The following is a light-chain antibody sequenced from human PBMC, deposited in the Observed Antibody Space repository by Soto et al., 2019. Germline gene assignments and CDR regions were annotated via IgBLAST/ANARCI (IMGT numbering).Light chain of an antibody. J-gene: IGKJ1*01. Sequence: DTQMTQSPSTLSASVGDRVTITCRASQSIGSWLAWFQQKPGKAPKVLIYTASSLESGVPSRFSGSGSGTEFTLTISSLQPDDFAVYYCQQRSNWPPTFGQGTKVDIK. V-gene: IGKV1-5*03. CDR2: TAS. CDR3: QQRSNWPPT. CDR1: QSIGSW.